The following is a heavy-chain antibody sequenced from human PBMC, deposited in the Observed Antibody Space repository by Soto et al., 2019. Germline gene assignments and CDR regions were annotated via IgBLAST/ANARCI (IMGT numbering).Heavy chain of an antibody. CDR3: ARGCGEYCSSTSCYVCDAHYYYGMDV. CDR1: GYTFTGYY. V-gene: IGHV1-2*04. D-gene: IGHD2-2*01. Sequence: ASVKVSCKASGYTFTGYYMHWVRQAPGQGLEWMGWINPNSGGTNYAQKFQGWVTMTRDTSISTAYMELSRLGSDDTAVYYCARGCGEYCSSTSCYVCDAHYYYGMDVWGQGTTVTVSS. CDR2: INPNSGGT. J-gene: IGHJ6*02.